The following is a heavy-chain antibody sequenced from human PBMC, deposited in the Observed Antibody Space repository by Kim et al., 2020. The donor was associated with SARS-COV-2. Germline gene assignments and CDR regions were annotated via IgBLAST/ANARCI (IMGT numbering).Heavy chain of an antibody. D-gene: IGHD3-3*01. V-gene: IGHV7-4-1*02. CDR3: ARDSITLFGVINYYYYMDV. J-gene: IGHJ6*03. Sequence: GWVKPTTGNPTYAQGFTGRFVFSLDTSVSTAYLQISSLKAEDTAVYYCARDSITLFGVINYYYYMDVWGKGTTVTVSS. CDR2: VKPTTGNP.